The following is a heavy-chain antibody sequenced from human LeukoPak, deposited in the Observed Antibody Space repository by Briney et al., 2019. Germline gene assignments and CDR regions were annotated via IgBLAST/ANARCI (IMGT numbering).Heavy chain of an antibody. CDR3: ARVLYPRYYFDY. D-gene: IGHD2-8*01. V-gene: IGHV4-39*07. CDR2: IYYSGST. Sequence: SETLSLTCTVSGGSISSSSYYWGWIRQPPGKGLEWTGSIYYSGSTYYNPSLKSRVTISVDTSKNQFSLKLSSVTAADTAVYYCARVLYPRYYFDYWGQGTLVTVSS. CDR1: GGSISSSSYY. J-gene: IGHJ4*02.